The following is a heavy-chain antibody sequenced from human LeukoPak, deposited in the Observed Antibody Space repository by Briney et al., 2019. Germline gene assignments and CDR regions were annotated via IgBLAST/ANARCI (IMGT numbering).Heavy chain of an antibody. D-gene: IGHD2-15*01. J-gene: IGHJ5*02. Sequence: PGGSLRLSCAASGFTFSSYAMSWVRQAPGKGLEWVSGISGSGDSTYYADSAKGRYTISRDNSQNTVFLQMNSLTVEDTAVYYCAKDAFPLLVAATLDPWGQGIRVTVSS. CDR1: GFTFSSYA. CDR2: ISGSGDST. CDR3: AKDAFPLLVAATLDP. V-gene: IGHV3-23*01.